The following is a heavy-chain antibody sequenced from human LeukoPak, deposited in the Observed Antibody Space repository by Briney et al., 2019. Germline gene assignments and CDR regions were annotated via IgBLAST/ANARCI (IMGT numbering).Heavy chain of an antibody. CDR3: ARGGTTFEH. Sequence: GGSLRLSCAASGLTFSSRWMSWVRQAPGKGLEWVGNIQPDGREQYPVDSVKGRFTISRDNARNSLFLQMNSLSAEDTAVYYCARGGTTFEHWGQGTLVTVSS. CDR2: IQPDGREQ. CDR1: GLTFSSRW. V-gene: IGHV3-7*01. J-gene: IGHJ4*02. D-gene: IGHD1-1*01.